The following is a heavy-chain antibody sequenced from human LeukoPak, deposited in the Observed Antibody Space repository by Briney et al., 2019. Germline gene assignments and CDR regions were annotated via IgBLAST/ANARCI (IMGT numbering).Heavy chain of an antibody. D-gene: IGHD4-17*01. V-gene: IGHV3-21*01. CDR2: ISSSSSYI. Sequence: GGSLRLXCAASGFTFSSYSMNWVRQAPGKGLEWVSSISSSSSYIYYADSAKGRFTISRDNAKNSLYLQMNSLRAEDTAVYYYARMTTVTTFVWDYWGQGTLVTVSS. CDR1: GFTFSSYS. J-gene: IGHJ4*02. CDR3: ARMTTVTTFVWDY.